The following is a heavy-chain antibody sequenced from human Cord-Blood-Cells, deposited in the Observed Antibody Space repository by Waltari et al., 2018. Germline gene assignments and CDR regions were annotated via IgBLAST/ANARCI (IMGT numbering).Heavy chain of an antibody. CDR1: GLTFSNAW. Sequence: EVQLVESGGGLVKPGGSLRLSCAASGLTFSNAWMSLVSQGPGKGLEWVGRIKSKTDGGTTDYAAPVKGRFTISRDDSKNTLYLQMNSLKTEDTAVYYCTSDRGIAAAGDAFDIWGQGTMVTVSS. J-gene: IGHJ3*02. V-gene: IGHV3-15*01. CDR2: IKSKTDGGTT. CDR3: TSDRGIAAAGDAFDI. D-gene: IGHD6-13*01.